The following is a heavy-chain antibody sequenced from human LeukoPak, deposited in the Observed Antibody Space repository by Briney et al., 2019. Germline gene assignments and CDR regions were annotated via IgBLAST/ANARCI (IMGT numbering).Heavy chain of an antibody. Sequence: GGSLRLSCAASGFTFSSYWMRWVRQAPGKGLEWVAIINRDGSEKYYVDSVKGRFTISRDNAKNSLFLQMNSLRAEDTAVYYCASDPEGGACDYWGQGTLVTVSS. V-gene: IGHV3-7*01. CDR2: INRDGSEK. D-gene: IGHD1-26*01. J-gene: IGHJ4*02. CDR1: GFTFSSYW. CDR3: ASDPEGGACDY.